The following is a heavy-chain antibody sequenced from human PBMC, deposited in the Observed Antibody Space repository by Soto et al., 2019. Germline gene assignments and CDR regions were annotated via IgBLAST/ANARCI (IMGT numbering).Heavy chain of an antibody. D-gene: IGHD3-22*01. J-gene: IGHJ4*02. CDR1: GGTFNSYA. Sequence: ASVKVSCKATGGTFNSYAVSWVRQAPGQGLEWMGIINPSGGSTSYAQKFQGRVTMTRDTSTSTVYMELSSLSSEDTAVYYCARDHPALYYDSSGNAPDYWGQGTLVTVSS. CDR2: INPSGGST. V-gene: IGHV1-46*02. CDR3: ARDHPALYYDSSGNAPDY.